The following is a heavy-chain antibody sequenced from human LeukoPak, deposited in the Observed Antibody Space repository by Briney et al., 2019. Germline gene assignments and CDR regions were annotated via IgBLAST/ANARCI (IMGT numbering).Heavy chain of an antibody. CDR3: ARTISGSYYNDRLYFDY. CDR2: IDWDDDK. Sequence: SGPTLVNPTQTLTLTCTFSGFSLSTSGMRVSWIRQPPGKALEWLARIDWDDDKFYSTSLKTRLTISKDTSKNQVVLTMTNMDPVDTATYYCARTISGSYYNDRLYFDYWGQGTLVTVPS. V-gene: IGHV2-70*04. J-gene: IGHJ4*02. CDR1: GFSLSTSGMR. D-gene: IGHD3-10*01.